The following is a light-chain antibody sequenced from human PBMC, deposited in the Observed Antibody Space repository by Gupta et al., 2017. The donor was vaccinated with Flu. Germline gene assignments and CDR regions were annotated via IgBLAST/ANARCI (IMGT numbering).Light chain of an antibody. J-gene: IGKJ3*01. CDR1: QSVSSNY. CDR3: QQYGSSLPFT. V-gene: IGKV3-20*01. CDR2: GAS. Sequence: EIVLTQSPGTLSLSPGERATLSCRASQSVSSNYLAWYQQKPGQAPRLLIYGASSRATDIPDRFSGSGSGTDFTLTISRLEPEDFAVYYCQQYGSSLPFTFGPGTKWIS.